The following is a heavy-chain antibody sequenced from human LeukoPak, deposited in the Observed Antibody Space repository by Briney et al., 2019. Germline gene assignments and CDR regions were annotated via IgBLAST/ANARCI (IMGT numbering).Heavy chain of an antibody. D-gene: IGHD3-10*01. V-gene: IGHV4-34*01. J-gene: IGHJ4*02. Sequence: PSETLSLTCAVYGGSFSGYYWSWIRQPPGKGREWIGEINHSGSTNYNPSLKSRVTISVDTSKNQFSLKLSSVTAADTAVYYCARGARPNYYGSGSYRPFGYWGQGTLVTVSS. CDR2: INHSGST. CDR1: GGSFSGYY. CDR3: ARGARPNYYGSGSYRPFGY.